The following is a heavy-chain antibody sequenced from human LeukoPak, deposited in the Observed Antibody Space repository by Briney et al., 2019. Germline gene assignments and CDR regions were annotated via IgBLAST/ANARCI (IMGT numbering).Heavy chain of an antibody. J-gene: IGHJ4*02. CDR3: AKQIDGSGTFLYPKYFDY. V-gene: IGHV3-30*02. Sequence: GGSLRLSCATSGFNFNAFGMHWVRQTPGKGLEWVAFIRHDGSDEYYADSVKGRFTLSRDNSQSTLYLQMNSLRTGDTAIYYCAKQIDGSGTFLYPKYFDYWGQGTLVTVSS. D-gene: IGHD3-10*01. CDR2: IRHDGSDE. CDR1: GFNFNAFG.